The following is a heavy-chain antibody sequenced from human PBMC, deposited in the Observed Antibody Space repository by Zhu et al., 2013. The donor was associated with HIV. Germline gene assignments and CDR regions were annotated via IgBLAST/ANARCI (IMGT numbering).Heavy chain of an antibody. D-gene: IGHD1-7*01. CDR3: ARGGITGTGGFDI. V-gene: IGHV1-46*01. CDR2: INPSGGST. CDR1: GYTFTSYY. Sequence: QVQLVQSGAEVKKPGASVKVSCKASGYTFTSYYMHWVRQAPGQGLEWMGIINPSGGSTSYAQKFQGRVTMTRDTSTSTVYMELSSLRSEDTAVYYCARGGITGTGGFDIWGQGTSGHRSLQ. J-gene: IGHJ3*02.